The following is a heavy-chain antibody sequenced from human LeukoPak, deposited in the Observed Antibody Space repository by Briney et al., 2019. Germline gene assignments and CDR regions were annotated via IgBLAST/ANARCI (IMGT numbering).Heavy chain of an antibody. Sequence: PSETLSLTCTVSGGSISSYYWSWIRQPAGKGLEWIGRIYTSGSTNYDPSLKSRVTMSVDTSKNQFSLKLSSVTAADTAVYYCASNMITFGGVIVTDAFDIWGQGTMGTVSS. V-gene: IGHV4-4*07. D-gene: IGHD3-16*02. CDR3: ASNMITFGGVIVTDAFDI. CDR1: GGSISSYY. J-gene: IGHJ3*02. CDR2: IYTSGST.